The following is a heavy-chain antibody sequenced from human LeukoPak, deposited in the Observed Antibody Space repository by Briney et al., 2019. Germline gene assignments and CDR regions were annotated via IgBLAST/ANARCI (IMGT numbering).Heavy chain of an antibody. V-gene: IGHV4-39*07. CDR2: LYYSGST. CDR1: GGSISRSSYF. J-gene: IGHJ4*02. Sequence: SETLSLTCNVSGGSISRSSYFWGWIRQPPGKGLEWIGTLYYSGSTYYNPSLKSRVTISGDTSKNQFSLNLRSVTAADTAVYYCARDRSVAGRSDYWGQGTLVTVSS. CDR3: ARDRSVAGRSDY. D-gene: IGHD6-19*01.